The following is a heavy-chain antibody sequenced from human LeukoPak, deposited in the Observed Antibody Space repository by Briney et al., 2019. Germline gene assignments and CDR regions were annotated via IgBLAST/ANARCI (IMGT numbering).Heavy chain of an antibody. V-gene: IGHV4-38-2*01. CDR3: ARSLQLIGYDY. Sequence: NPSETLSLTCAVSGYSISSGYYWGWIRKPPGRGLEWIGSIYHSGSTYYNPSLKSRVTISVDTSKNQFSLKLSSVTAADTAVYYCARSLQLIGYDYWGQGTLVTVSS. CDR2: IYHSGST. CDR1: GYSISSGYY. D-gene: IGHD5-24*01. J-gene: IGHJ4*02.